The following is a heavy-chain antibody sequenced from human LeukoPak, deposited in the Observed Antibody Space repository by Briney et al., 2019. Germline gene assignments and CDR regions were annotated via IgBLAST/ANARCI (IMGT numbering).Heavy chain of an antibody. J-gene: IGHJ4*02. V-gene: IGHV3-66*01. CDR2: IYSGGST. CDR3: AREGLAGPWGEGY. CDR1: GFTVSSNY. D-gene: IGHD6-19*01. Sequence: GGSLRLSCAASGFTVSSNYMSWVRQAPGKGLEWVSVIYSGGSTYYADSVKGRFTISRGNSKNTLYLQMNSLRAEDTAVYYCAREGLAGPWGEGYWGQGTLVTVSS.